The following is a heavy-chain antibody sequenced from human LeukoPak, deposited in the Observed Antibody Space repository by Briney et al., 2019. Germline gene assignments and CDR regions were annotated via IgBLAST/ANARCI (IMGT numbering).Heavy chain of an antibody. CDR2: IKQDGSEK. V-gene: IGHV3-7*01. J-gene: IGHJ4*02. CDR3: ARTGVRGVIIVFDY. Sequence: PGGSLRLSCAASGFTFSSYWMSWVRQAPGKGLEWVANIKQDGSEKYYVDSVKGRFTISRDNAKNSLYLQMNSLRAEDTAVYYCARTGVRGVIIVFDYWGQGTLVTVSS. D-gene: IGHD3-10*01. CDR1: GFTFSSYW.